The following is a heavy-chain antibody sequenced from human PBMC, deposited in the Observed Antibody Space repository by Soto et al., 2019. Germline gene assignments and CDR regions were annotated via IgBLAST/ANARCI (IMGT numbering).Heavy chain of an antibody. CDR2: ILSDGSNK. J-gene: IGHJ4*02. D-gene: IGHD1-26*01. Sequence: QVQLVESGGGVVQPGRSLRLSCAVSGFTLSSHAMHWVRQAPGKGLEWVALILSDGSNKYYADSVNGRFTTSRDNSKITMYLKMNSLSVEDTAVYYCARDDEGGSDCDLGYWGQGALVTVSS. V-gene: IGHV3-30-3*01. CDR1: GFTLSSHA. CDR3: ARDDEGGSDCDLGY.